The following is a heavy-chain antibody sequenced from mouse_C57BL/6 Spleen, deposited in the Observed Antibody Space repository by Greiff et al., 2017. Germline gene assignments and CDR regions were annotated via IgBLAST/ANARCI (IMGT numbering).Heavy chain of an antibody. CDR2: ISGGGGNT. D-gene: IGHD2-3*01. CDR3: ARGEGYGYYSYAKGY. CDR1: GFTFSSYS. V-gene: IGHV5-9*01. J-gene: IGHJ4*01. Sequence: EVKLVESGGGLVKPGGSLKLSCAASGFTFSSYSMSWVRQTPEKRLEWVATISGGGGNTYYPDSVKGRFTITRDNAKNTLYLQMSSLRSEDTALYYCARGEGYGYYSYAKGYWGQGTSVTVSS.